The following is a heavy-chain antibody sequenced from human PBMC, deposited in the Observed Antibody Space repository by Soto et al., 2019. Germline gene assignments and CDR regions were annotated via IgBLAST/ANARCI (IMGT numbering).Heavy chain of an antibody. D-gene: IGHD4-4*01. CDR2: IYYSGRT. J-gene: IGHJ4*02. CDR3: ARHSNRNYGLYYFDF. CDR1: GGSVSSYY. Sequence: SETLSLTCTVSGGSVSSYYWGWIRQPPGKGLEWIGYIYYSGRTKYNPALKSRVTMSIDTSNNQFSLKVSSVTAADTAVYYCARHSNRNYGLYYFDFWGLGALVTVSS. V-gene: IGHV4-59*08.